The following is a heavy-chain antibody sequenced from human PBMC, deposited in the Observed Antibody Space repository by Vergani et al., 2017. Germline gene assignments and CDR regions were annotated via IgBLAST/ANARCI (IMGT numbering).Heavy chain of an antibody. CDR3: ARRSSSYYFDI. J-gene: IGHJ5*02. CDR1: GYSISNGYY. V-gene: IGHV4-38-2*02. Sequence: QLHLQESGPGLVKPSETLSLTCTVSGYSISNGYYWGWIRQPPGKGLEWIGSIFYKGTTFYTPSLKSRVTISLDTSKNQFSLKVTSVTAADTAVYYCARRSSSYYFDIWGQGVLITVSS. CDR2: IFYKGTT. D-gene: IGHD3-22*01.